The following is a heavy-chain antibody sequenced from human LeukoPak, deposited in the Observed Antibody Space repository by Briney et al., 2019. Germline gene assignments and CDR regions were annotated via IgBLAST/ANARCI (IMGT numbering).Heavy chain of an antibody. CDR1: GYSFTAYN. Sequence: GASVKVSCKTSGYSFTAYNMHWVRQAPGQGLEWMGWINPRTGGTNYAQKFQGRVTMTRDTSIRTGYIILSSLRSDDTAVYYCATNILVRDIINWFDPWGQGTLVTVSA. CDR3: ATNILVRDIINWFDP. V-gene: IGHV1-2*02. CDR2: INPRTGGT. J-gene: IGHJ5*02. D-gene: IGHD3-10*01.